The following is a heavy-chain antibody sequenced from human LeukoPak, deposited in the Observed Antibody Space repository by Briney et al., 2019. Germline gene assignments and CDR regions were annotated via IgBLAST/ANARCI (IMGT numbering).Heavy chain of an antibody. CDR1: GGSISSGGYS. D-gene: IGHD5-24*01. CDR2: IYYSGST. V-gene: IGHV4-31*11. CDR3: AREGGRDGYNYFDY. J-gene: IGHJ4*02. Sequence: SETLSLTCAVSGGSISSGGYSWSWIRQPPGKGLEWIGYIYYSGSTYYNPSLKSRVTISVDTSKNQFSLKLSSVTAADTAVYYCAREGGRDGYNYFDYWGQGTLVTVSS.